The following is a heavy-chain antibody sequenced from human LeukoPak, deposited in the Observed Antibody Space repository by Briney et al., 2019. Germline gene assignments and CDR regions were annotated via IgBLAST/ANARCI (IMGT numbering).Heavy chain of an antibody. CDR2: IHTSGST. CDR3: AREAYSSGWYVNF. CDR1: GGSISSYY. V-gene: IGHV4-4*07. D-gene: IGHD6-19*01. Sequence: PSETLSLTCTVSGGSISSYYWSWIRQTAGKGLEWIGRIHTSGSTNHNPSPSLKSRVTMSVDTSKNQFSPKPNSVTAADTAVYYCAREAYSSGWYVNFWGQGTLVTVSS. J-gene: IGHJ4*02.